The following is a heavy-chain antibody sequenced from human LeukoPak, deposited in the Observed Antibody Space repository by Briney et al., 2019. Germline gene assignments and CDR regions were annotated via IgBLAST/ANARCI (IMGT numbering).Heavy chain of an antibody. J-gene: IGHJ4*02. CDR1: GFTFSTYG. V-gene: IGHV3-33*08. CDR2: IWYDGNSA. D-gene: IGHD6-19*01. Sequence: GGSLRLSCAASGFTFSTYGFHWVRQAPGKGLEWVTTIWYDGNSAYYADSVRGRFTISRDNSGNTLYLQMNSLRDEDTAVYFCARDQGSSGWKGGYFDYWGQGTLVTVSS. CDR3: ARDQGSSGWKGGYFDY.